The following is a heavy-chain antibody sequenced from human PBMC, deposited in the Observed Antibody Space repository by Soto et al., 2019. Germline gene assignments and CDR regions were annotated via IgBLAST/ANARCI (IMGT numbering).Heavy chain of an antibody. V-gene: IGHV1-69*12. D-gene: IGHD5-18*01. J-gene: IGHJ4*02. CDR2: IIPMFGTA. CDR1: GGTFSTYA. CDR3: ASGIQLWLRRINNGYSG. Sequence: QVQLVQSGAEVKKPASSVKVSCKAPGGTFSTYAISWVRQAPGQGLEWMGGIIPMFGTANYAQRFQDRFTITADESTNTVYMELSGLRSEDTAVYFCASGIQLWLRRINNGYSGWGQGTLVTVSS.